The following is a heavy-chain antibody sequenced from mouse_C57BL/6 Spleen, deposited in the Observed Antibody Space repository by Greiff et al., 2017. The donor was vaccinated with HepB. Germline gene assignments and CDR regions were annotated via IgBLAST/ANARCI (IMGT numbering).Heavy chain of an antibody. CDR2: IDPNSGGT. V-gene: IGHV1-72*01. Sequence: QVQLQQPGAELVKPGASVKLSCKASGYTFTSYWMHWVKQRPGRGLEWIGRIDPNSGGTKYNEKFKSKATLTVDKPSSTAYMQLSSLTSEDSAVYYCARDWDRPWFAYWGQGTLVTVSA. CDR1: GYTFTSYW. CDR3: ARDWDRPWFAY. J-gene: IGHJ3*01. D-gene: IGHD4-1*01.